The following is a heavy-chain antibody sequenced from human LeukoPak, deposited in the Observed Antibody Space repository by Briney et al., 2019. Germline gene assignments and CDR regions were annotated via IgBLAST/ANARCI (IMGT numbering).Heavy chain of an antibody. Sequence: GGSLRLSCAISGITLSNYGMSWVRQPPGKGLEWVAGLSASGGSTNYADSVKGRFTISRDNSKNTLYLQMNSLRAEDTAVYYCAKWTAYYGMDVWGQGTTVTVSS. CDR3: AKWTAYYGMDV. V-gene: IGHV3-23*01. D-gene: IGHD3/OR15-3a*01. CDR2: LSASGGST. CDR1: GITLSNYG. J-gene: IGHJ6*02.